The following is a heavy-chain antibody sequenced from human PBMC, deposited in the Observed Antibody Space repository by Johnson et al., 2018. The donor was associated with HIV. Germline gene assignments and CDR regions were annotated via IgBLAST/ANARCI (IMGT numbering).Heavy chain of an antibody. J-gene: IGHJ3*02. CDR1: GFTFDDDG. CDR2: ISGSGGST. V-gene: IGHV3-23*01. CDR3: ARACRDGFTCDAFDI. Sequence: AQLMESGGGVVRPGGSLRLSCAASGFTFDDDGMSCVRQVPGKGLEWVSAISGSGGSTYYADSGKGRYTTYSDNSKHTLYRQMSSRRAEDTALYYCARACRDGFTCDAFDIWGQGTMVTVSS. D-gene: IGHD5-24*01.